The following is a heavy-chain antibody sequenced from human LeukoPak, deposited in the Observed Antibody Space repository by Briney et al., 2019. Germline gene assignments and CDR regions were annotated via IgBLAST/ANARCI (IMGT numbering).Heavy chain of an antibody. CDR3: AWDSSGYLLVY. CDR1: GFTFSSYG. Sequence: GGSLRLSCAASGFTFSSYGMHWVRQAPGKGLEWVAVIWYDGSNKYYADSVKGRFTISRDNSKNTLYLQMNSLRAEDTAVYYCAWDSSGYLLVYWGQGALVTVSS. CDR2: IWYDGSNK. V-gene: IGHV3-33*01. D-gene: IGHD3-22*01. J-gene: IGHJ4*02.